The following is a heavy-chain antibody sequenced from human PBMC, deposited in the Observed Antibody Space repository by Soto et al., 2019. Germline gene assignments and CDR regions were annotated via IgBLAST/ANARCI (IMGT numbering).Heavy chain of an antibody. CDR3: AKRPRLGYCSGGSCYSGVDY. CDR1: GFTFSSYA. D-gene: IGHD2-15*01. Sequence: PGGSLRLSCAACGFTFSSYAMSWVRQAPGKGLEWVSAISGSGGSTYYADSVKGRFTISRDNSKNTLYLQMNSLRAEDTAVYYCAKRPRLGYCSGGSCYSGVDYWGQGTLVTVSS. V-gene: IGHV3-23*01. CDR2: ISGSGGST. J-gene: IGHJ4*02.